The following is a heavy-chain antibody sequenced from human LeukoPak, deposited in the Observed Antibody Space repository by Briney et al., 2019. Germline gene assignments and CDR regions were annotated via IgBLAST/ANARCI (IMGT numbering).Heavy chain of an antibody. Sequence: RGSLRLSCAASGFTFSSYGMHWVRQAPGTGLEWVAFIRYDGSNKSYADSVKSRFTVSRDNSKNTLYLQMNSLRAEDTAVYYCAKEGSSSRFDPWGQGTLVTVSS. CDR2: IRYDGSNK. CDR3: AKEGSSSRFDP. CDR1: GFTFSSYG. J-gene: IGHJ5*02. D-gene: IGHD6-13*01. V-gene: IGHV3-30*02.